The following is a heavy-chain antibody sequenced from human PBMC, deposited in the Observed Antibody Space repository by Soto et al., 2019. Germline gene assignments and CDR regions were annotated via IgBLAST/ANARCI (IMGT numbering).Heavy chain of an antibody. V-gene: IGHV1-8*01. Sequence: ASVKVSCKASGYTFTTYDIHWVRQVTGQGLEWMGWMNPYKGNTGSTQKFQGRVTMTRNTSISTVYMELTSLRSEDTAVYYCARRKERSGPHYFDYWGQGSLVTVSS. D-gene: IGHD6-25*01. CDR3: ARRKERSGPHYFDY. CDR1: GYTFTTYD. CDR2: MNPYKGNT. J-gene: IGHJ4*02.